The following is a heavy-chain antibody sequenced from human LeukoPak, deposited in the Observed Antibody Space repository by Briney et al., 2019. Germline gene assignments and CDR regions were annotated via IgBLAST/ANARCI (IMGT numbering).Heavy chain of an antibody. J-gene: IGHJ6*01. CDR3: ARDLPRLRDTGQDGMDV. D-gene: IGHD5-12*01. CDR1: GVSISSSSHY. V-gene: IGHV4-39*07. CDR2: IYFSGST. Sequence: SETLSLTCTVFGVSISSSSHYWGWIRQPPGEGLEWIGSIYFSGSTYYSPSLKSRVTISVDKSKNQFSLKLSSVTAADTAVYYCARDLPRLRDTGQDGMDVWGQGTTVTVSS.